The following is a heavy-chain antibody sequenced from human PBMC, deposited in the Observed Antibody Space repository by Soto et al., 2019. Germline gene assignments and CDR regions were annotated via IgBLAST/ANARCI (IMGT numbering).Heavy chain of an antibody. D-gene: IGHD3-3*02. CDR2: ISYDGTEE. CDR3: AKGRFDVVTISPFDH. Sequence: GGSLRLSCAASGFTFSSYGMHWVRQAPGKGLEWVAVISYDGTEEKYADSVKGRATVSRDNSKNTVYLQMNRLRGDDSAIYYCAKGRFDVVTISPFDHWGQGTLVTVSS. V-gene: IGHV3-30*18. CDR1: GFTFSSYG. J-gene: IGHJ4*01.